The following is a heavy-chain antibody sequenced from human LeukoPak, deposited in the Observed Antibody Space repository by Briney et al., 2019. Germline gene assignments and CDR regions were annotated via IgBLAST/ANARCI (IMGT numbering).Heavy chain of an antibody. Sequence: GASVKVSCKASGYTFTRYYMHWVRQATGQGLEWMGWINPNSGGTNYAQKFQGRVTMTRDTSISTAYMELSRLRSDDTAVYYCASRRVYGPLGDGMDVWGQGTSVTVSS. J-gene: IGHJ6*02. CDR3: ASRRVYGPLGDGMDV. V-gene: IGHV1-2*02. CDR2: INPNSGGT. CDR1: GYTFTRYY. D-gene: IGHD5/OR15-5a*01.